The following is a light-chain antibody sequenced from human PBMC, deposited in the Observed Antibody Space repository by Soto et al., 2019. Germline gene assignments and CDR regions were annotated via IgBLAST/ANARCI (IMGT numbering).Light chain of an antibody. J-gene: IGLJ7*01. CDR1: STVAGTYNL. Sequence: QSVLTQPASVSGSPGHSITISCTGTSTVAGTYNLVSWYQQSPDKAPKLMIYEGSKRPSGVSNRFSGSKSGDTASLTISGSRAEDAADYYCCSYAGSNTFVFGTGNQRTVL. CDR3: CSYAGSNTFV. CDR2: EGS. V-gene: IGLV2-23*01.